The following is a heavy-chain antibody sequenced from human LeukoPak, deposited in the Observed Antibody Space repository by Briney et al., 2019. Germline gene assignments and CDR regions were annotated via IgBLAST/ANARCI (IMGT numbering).Heavy chain of an antibody. Sequence: PGGSLRLSCAASGFTFSTYVMNWVRQAPGKGLEWVSVIYSGGSTFYADSVKGRFTISRDTSKNTLYLQMNSLRAEDTAVYYCAREDILTGFDYWGQGTLVTVSS. D-gene: IGHD3-9*01. CDR1: GFTFSTYV. CDR2: IYSGGST. J-gene: IGHJ4*02. V-gene: IGHV3-53*01. CDR3: AREDILTGFDY.